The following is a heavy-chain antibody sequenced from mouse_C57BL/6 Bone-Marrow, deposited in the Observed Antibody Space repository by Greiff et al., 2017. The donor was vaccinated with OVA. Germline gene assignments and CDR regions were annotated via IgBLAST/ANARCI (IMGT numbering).Heavy chain of an antibody. Sequence: QVQLQQSGPELVKPGASVKISCKASGYAFSSSWMNWVKQRPGKGLEWIGRIYPGDGDTNYNGKFKGKATLTADKSSSTAYMQLSSLTSEDSAVYVCAAAGHDYYRFDYWGQGTTLTVSS. D-gene: IGHD2-3*01. J-gene: IGHJ2*01. CDR1: GYAFSSSW. CDR3: AAAGHDYYRFDY. CDR2: IYPGDGDT. V-gene: IGHV1-82*01.